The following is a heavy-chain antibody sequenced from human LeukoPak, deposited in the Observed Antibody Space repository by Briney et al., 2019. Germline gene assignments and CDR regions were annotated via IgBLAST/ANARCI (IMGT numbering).Heavy chain of an antibody. CDR2: IYPGDSDT. CDR3: AREYTTSSSFDS. CDR1: GYSFINYW. J-gene: IGHJ4*02. Sequence: GESLKISCKGSGYSFINYWIAWVRQMPGKGLERMGIIYPGDSDTRYSPSFRGQVTISADKSISTAYLQWSSLKASDTAMYCCAREYTTSSSFDSWGQGTLVTVSS. V-gene: IGHV5-51*01. D-gene: IGHD6-6*01.